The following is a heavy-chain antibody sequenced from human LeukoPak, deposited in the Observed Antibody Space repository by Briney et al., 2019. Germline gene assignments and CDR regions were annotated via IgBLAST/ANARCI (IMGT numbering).Heavy chain of an antibody. J-gene: IGHJ6*02. V-gene: IGHV3-23*01. CDR2: ISGSGDTT. CDR1: GFTFSSYA. CDR3: AKDRHYGSGRKSYYYYYGMDV. D-gene: IGHD3-10*01. Sequence: GGSLRLSCPASGFTFSSYAMSWVRQAPGMRLEWVSTISGSGDTTYYADSVEGRFTISRDNSKNTLYLQMNSLRAEDTALYYCAKDRHYGSGRKSYYYYYGMDVWGQGTTVTVSS.